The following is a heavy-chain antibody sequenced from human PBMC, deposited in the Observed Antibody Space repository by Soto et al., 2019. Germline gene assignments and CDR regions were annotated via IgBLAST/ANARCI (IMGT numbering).Heavy chain of an antibody. CDR1: PFTFRSYS. CDR2: ISYDGSKE. V-gene: IGHV3-30*09. Sequence: GGSLRLSCAASPFTFRSYSMHWVRQAPGKGLEWVTSISYDGSKESYADSVKGRFAVSRDNSKNTLYLQMNSLRTEDTAVYYCARVGVGAYYFDNWGQGALVTVSS. CDR3: ARVGVGAYYFDN. J-gene: IGHJ4*02. D-gene: IGHD1-26*01.